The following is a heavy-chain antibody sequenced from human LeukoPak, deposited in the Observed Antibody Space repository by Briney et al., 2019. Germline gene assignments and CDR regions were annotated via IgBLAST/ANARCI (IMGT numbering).Heavy chain of an antibody. J-gene: IGHJ4*02. CDR2: INQDGSVK. CDR3: ASRPAGETYFAVFDW. D-gene: IGHD2/OR15-2a*01. V-gene: IGHV3-7*03. Sequence: GGSLRLSCAASGFTFSRYWMSWVRQAPGKGLEWVANINQDGSVKYYMDSVKGRFTISRDNSKNTLYLQMNNLRAEDTAFYHCASRPAGETYFAVFDWWGQGTLVTVSS. CDR1: GFTFSRYW.